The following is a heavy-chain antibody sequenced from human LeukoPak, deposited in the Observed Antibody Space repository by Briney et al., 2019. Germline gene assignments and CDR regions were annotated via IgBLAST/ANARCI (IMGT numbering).Heavy chain of an antibody. Sequence: GRSLRLSCVVSGFSFRSYWMSWVRQAPGQGLERVAKIKQDGSEKYYVDSVKGRFTISRDNAKNSLYLQMNSLRAEDTAVYHCARDGSPFDSWGQGNLVTVSS. CDR3: ARDGSPFDS. CDR1: GFSFRSYW. V-gene: IGHV3-7*05. J-gene: IGHJ4*02. CDR2: IKQDGSEK.